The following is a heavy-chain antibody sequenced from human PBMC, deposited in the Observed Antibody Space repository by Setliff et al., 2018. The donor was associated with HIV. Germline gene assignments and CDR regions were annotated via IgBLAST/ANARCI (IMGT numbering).Heavy chain of an antibody. Sequence: ASVKVSCKASGYSFYEYYIHWLRQVPGQGLEWMGWISAYNGNTNYAQKLQGRVTMTTDTSTSTAYMELRSLRSDDTAVYYCARDREYYYYMDVWGKGTTVTVSS. CDR3: ARDREYYYYMDV. J-gene: IGHJ6*03. CDR2: ISAYNGNT. CDR1: GYSFYEYY. D-gene: IGHD3-10*01. V-gene: IGHV1-18*04.